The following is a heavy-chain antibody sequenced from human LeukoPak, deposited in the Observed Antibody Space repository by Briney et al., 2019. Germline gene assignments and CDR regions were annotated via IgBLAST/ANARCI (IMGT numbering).Heavy chain of an antibody. CDR1: GFTFSSYS. V-gene: IGHV3-21*01. CDR3: ARDASPVWSGYSYDWFDP. CDR2: ISSSSSYI. D-gene: IGHD3-3*01. Sequence: GGSLRLSCAASGFTFSSYSMNWVRQAPGKGLEWVSPISSSSSYIYYADSVKGRFTISRDNAKNSLYLQMNSLRAEDTAVYYCARDASPVWSGYSYDWFDPWGQGTLVTVSS. J-gene: IGHJ5*02.